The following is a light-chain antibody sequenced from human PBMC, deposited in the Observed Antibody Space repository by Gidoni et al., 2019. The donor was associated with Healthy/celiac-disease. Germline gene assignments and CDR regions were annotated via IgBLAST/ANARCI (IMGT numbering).Light chain of an antibody. CDR3: SSYAGSNNYV. J-gene: IGLJ1*01. CDR1: SSDVGGYNY. Sequence: QSALNQPPSASGSPGQSVTISCTGASSDVGGYNYVSLYQQHPGKAPKLMIYEVSKRPSGVPDRFSGSKSGNTASLTVSGLQAEDEADYYCSSYAGSNNYVFGTGTKVTVL. V-gene: IGLV2-8*01. CDR2: EVS.